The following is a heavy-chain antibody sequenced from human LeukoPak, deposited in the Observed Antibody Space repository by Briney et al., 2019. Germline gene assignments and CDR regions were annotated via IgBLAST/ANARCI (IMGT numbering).Heavy chain of an antibody. V-gene: IGHV3-23*01. J-gene: IGHJ4*02. D-gene: IGHD5-12*01. CDR2: ISNGDGTA. Sequence: GGSLRLSCAASGFTFRNYEMNWVRQSPGKGLEWVACISNGDGTAFYAGSVKGRFIVSRDNSRSTLYLQMASLRAEDTAIYYCAKDRGYTGYDSGGIEFWGQGTLVTVSS. CDR3: AKDRGYTGYDSGGIEF. CDR1: GFTFRNYE.